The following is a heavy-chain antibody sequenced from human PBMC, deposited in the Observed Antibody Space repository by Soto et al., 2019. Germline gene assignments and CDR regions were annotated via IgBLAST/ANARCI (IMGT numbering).Heavy chain of an antibody. D-gene: IGHD2-2*02. Sequence: QVQLVQSGAEVKKPGSSVKVSCKASGGTFSSYAISWVRQAPGQGLEWMGGIIPIFGTANYAQKFQGRVTITADKSTRTAYMELSSLRSEDTAVYYCAREKIVVVPAAIYRYYYGMDVWGQGTTVTVSS. CDR2: IIPIFGTA. J-gene: IGHJ6*02. CDR3: AREKIVVVPAAIYRYYYGMDV. CDR1: GGTFSSYA. V-gene: IGHV1-69*06.